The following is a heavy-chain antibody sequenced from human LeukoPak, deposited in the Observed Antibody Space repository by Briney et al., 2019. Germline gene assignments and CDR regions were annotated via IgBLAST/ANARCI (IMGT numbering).Heavy chain of an antibody. CDR1: GFTVSSNY. J-gene: IGHJ4*02. CDR3: SPSFDY. Sequence: GGSLRLSCAASGFTVSSNYMSWVRQAPGKGLEWVSSIYIGGSTYYADSVKGRSTISRDNPNNTLYLQMNSLRAEDTAVYYCSPSFDYWGQGTLVTVSS. V-gene: IGHV3-66*01. CDR2: IYIGGST.